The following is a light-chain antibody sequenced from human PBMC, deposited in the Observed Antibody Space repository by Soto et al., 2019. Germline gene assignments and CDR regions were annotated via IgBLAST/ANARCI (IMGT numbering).Light chain of an antibody. CDR2: AAS. V-gene: IGKV1-39*01. Sequence: DIQMTQSPSSLSAFVGDRVTITCRASQNINNYLNWYQQKPGKAPKLLIYAASSLQSGVPSRFSGSGSWTNFTLTISSLQHEDFAAYYCQQSYGALTWTFGQGTKVEIK. CDR3: QQSYGALTWT. J-gene: IGKJ1*01. CDR1: QNINNY.